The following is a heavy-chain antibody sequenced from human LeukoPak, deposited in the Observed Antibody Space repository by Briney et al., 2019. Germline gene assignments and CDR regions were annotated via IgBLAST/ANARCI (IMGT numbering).Heavy chain of an antibody. Sequence: PSGALSLTCAVSGGSINSDDWWSWVRQSPGEGLEWIGAIYHRSGTPTYNPSLKSRVTISVDKSKNQFSLNLSSVTAADTAVYFGAGGGNWRLDPWGQGTLVTVSS. CDR1: GGSINSDDW. V-gene: IGHV4-4*02. D-gene: IGHD1-1*01. J-gene: IGHJ5*02. CDR2: IYHRSGTP. CDR3: AGGGNWRLDP.